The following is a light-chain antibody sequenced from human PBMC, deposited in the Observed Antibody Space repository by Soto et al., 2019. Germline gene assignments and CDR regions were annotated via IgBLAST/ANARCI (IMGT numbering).Light chain of an antibody. J-gene: IGKJ1*01. Sequence: EIVLTQSPATLSLSPGERATLSCRASQSVSTNLAWYQQKPGQAPRLLIYDTSNRATGIPARFSGSGSGTDFTLTISSLEPEDFAVYYCQQRSIWPWTFGQGTKVEIK. CDR1: QSVSTN. V-gene: IGKV3-11*01. CDR3: QQRSIWPWT. CDR2: DTS.